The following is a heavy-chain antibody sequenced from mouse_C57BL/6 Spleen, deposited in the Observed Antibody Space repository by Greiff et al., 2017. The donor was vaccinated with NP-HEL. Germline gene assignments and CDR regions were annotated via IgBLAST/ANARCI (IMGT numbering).Heavy chain of an antibody. V-gene: IGHV1-59*01. CDR3: ARPGLLDAMDY. CDR2: IDPSDSYT. J-gene: IGHJ4*01. D-gene: IGHD2-3*01. Sequence: QVQLQQSGAELVRPGTSVKLSCKASGYTFTSYWMHWVKQRPGQGLEWIGVIDPSDSYTNYNQKFKGKATLTVDTSSSTAYMQLSSLTSEDSAVYYCARPGLLDAMDYWGQGTSVTVSS. CDR1: GYTFTSYW.